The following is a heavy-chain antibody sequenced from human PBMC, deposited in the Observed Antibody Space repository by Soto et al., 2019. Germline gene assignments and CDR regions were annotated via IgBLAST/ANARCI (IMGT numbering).Heavy chain of an antibody. Sequence: EVQLVESGGGLVKPGGSLRLSCAASGFTFSNAWMSWVRQAPGKGLEWVGRIKSKTDGGTTDYAAPVKGRFTISRADSKNTLYLQMNSLKTEDTAVYYCTTDLGGMYYDILTGSTPMDVWGQGTTVTVSS. CDR3: TTDLGGMYYDILTGSTPMDV. CDR2: IKSKTDGGTT. V-gene: IGHV3-15*01. D-gene: IGHD3-9*01. J-gene: IGHJ6*02. CDR1: GFTFSNAW.